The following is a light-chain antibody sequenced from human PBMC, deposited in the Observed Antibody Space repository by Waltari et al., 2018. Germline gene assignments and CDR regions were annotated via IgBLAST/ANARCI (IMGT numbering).Light chain of an antibody. CDR1: QGISHY. V-gene: IGKV1-27*01. CDR2: AAS. Sequence: IQMTQSPSSLSASVGDSVTTTCRASQGISHYLAWYQQQPGKGPKLLCYAASTLQSGVPSRFSGGGSGTDVTLTISSLRPEDVASDYCQRYNNALFAFGPGTKVDIK. J-gene: IGKJ3*01. CDR3: QRYNNALFA.